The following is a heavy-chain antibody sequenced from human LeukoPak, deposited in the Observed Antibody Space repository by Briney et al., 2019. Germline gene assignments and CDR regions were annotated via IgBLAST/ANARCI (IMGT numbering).Heavy chain of an antibody. D-gene: IGHD1-26*01. V-gene: IGHV4-30-4*08. CDR2: IYYSGST. Sequence: SETLSLTCTVSGGSISSGGYYWSWIRQHPGKGLEWIGYIYYSGSTYYNPSLKSRVTISVDTSKNQFSLKLSSVTAADTAVYYCARENLVGATIDYWGQGTLVTVSS. CDR3: ARENLVGATIDY. J-gene: IGHJ4*02. CDR1: GGSISSGGYY.